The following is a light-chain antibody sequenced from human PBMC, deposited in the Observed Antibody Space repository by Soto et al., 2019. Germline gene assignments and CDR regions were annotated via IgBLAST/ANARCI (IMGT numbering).Light chain of an antibody. J-gene: IGLJ1*01. CDR3: AAWDDSLNGLV. Sequence: QSVLTQPPSASVTPGQRVTISCSGSSSNIGSNTVNWYQQLPGTAPKLLIYNNNQRPSGVPARFSGSKSGTSASLAISGLQSEDEADYYCAAWDDSLNGLVFGTGTKLTVL. CDR1: SSNIGSNT. V-gene: IGLV1-44*01. CDR2: NNN.